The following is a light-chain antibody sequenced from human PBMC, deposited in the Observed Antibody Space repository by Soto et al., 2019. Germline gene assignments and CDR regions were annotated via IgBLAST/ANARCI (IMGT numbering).Light chain of an antibody. CDR1: SSDVGGYNY. V-gene: IGLV2-14*01. CDR2: DVA. CDR3: TSYTTSSPYV. Sequence: QAALTQPASVSGSPGQSIAISCTGTSSDVGGYNYVSWYQQHPGKAPKLMLYDVAIRPSGVSDRFSGSKSGNTASLTISGLQAEDEADYYCTSYTTSSPYVFGTGTKLTV. J-gene: IGLJ1*01.